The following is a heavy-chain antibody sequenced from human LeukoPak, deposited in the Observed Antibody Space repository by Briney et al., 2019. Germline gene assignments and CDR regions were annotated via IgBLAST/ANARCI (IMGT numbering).Heavy chain of an antibody. V-gene: IGHV4-34*01. CDR1: GGSFSGYY. CDR2: INHSGST. Sequence: PSETLSLTCAVYGGSFSGYYWSWIRQPPGKGLEWIGEINHSGSTNYNPSLKSRVTILVDTSKNQFSLKLSSVTAADTAVYYCARVPELVVPAAIQWFDPWGQGTLVTVSS. CDR3: ARVPELVVPAAIQWFDP. D-gene: IGHD2-2*01. J-gene: IGHJ5*02.